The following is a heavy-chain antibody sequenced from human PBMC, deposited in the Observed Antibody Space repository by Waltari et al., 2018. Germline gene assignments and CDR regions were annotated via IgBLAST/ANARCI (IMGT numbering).Heavy chain of an antibody. V-gene: IGHV3-21*01. CDR3: AREWLLDNWLDP. J-gene: IGHJ5*02. D-gene: IGHD3-22*01. CDR1: GFTFSSYS. Sequence: EVQLVESGGGLVKPGGSLRLSCAASGFTFSSYSMNWVRQAPGKGLEWVSSISSSSSYIYYADSVKGRFTISRDNAKNSLYLQMNSLRAEDTAVYYCAREWLLDNWLDPWGQGTLVTVSS. CDR2: ISSSSSYI.